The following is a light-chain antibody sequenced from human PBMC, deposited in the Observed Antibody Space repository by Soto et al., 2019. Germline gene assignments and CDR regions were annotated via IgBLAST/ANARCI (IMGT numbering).Light chain of an antibody. Sequence: QSALTQPASVSGSPGQSITISCTGTSSDVGGYNYVSWYQQRPGKAPKLMIHEVGNRPSGVSNRFSGSQSGNTASLPLSGLPAGDQGGLFCTPYTSSTPPWGFGGGTKLTVL. CDR1: SSDVGGYNY. J-gene: IGLJ3*02. V-gene: IGLV2-14*01. CDR2: EVG. CDR3: TPYTSSTPPWG.